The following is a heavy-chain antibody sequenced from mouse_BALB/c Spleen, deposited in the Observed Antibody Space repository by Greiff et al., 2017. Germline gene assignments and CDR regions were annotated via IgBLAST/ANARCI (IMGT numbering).Heavy chain of an antibody. J-gene: IGHJ1*01. CDR3: ARGYGNYKWYFDV. Sequence: QVQLQQSGAELVRPGVSVKISCKGSGYTFTDYAMHWVKQSHAKSLEWIGVISTYYGDASYNQKFKGKATMTVDKSSSTAYMELARLTSEDSAIYYCARGYGNYKWYFDVWGAGTTVTVSS. D-gene: IGHD2-10*02. CDR1: GYTFTDYA. V-gene: IGHV1S137*01. CDR2: ISTYYGDA.